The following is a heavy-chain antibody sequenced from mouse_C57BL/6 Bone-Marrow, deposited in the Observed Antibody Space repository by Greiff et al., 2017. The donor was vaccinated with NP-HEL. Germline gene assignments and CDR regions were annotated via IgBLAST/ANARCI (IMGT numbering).Heavy chain of an antibody. V-gene: IGHV1-64*01. D-gene: IGHD1-1*01. CDR2: IHPNSGST. Sequence: QVQLKQPGAELVKPGASVKLSCKASGYTFTSYWMHWVKQRPGQGLEWIGMIHPNSGSTNYNEKFKSKATLTVDKSSSTAYMQLSSLTSEDSAVYYGARDYCGSSFAYWGQGTLVTVSA. J-gene: IGHJ3*01. CDR3: ARDYCGSSFAY. CDR1: GYTFTSYW.